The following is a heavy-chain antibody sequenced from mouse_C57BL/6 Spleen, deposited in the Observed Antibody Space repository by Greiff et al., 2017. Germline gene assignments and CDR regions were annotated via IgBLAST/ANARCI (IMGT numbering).Heavy chain of an antibody. CDR3: ARHGPYGSSYWYFGV. D-gene: IGHD1-1*01. Sequence: QVHVKQSGAELVKPGASVKLSCKASGYTFTEYTIHWVKQRSGQGLEWIGWFYPGSGSIKYNEKFKDKATLTADKSSSTVYMELSRLTSEDTAVYFCARHGPYGSSYWYFGVWGTGTTVTVSS. J-gene: IGHJ1*03. CDR2: FYPGSGSI. CDR1: GYTFTEYT. V-gene: IGHV1-62-2*01.